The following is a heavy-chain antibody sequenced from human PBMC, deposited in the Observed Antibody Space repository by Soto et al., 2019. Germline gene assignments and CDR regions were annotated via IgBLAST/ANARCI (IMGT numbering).Heavy chain of an antibody. J-gene: IGHJ5*02. CDR2: IYYSGST. Sequence: PPETLSLPCTFSGGSVSIGSYDWSWIRQPPGKGLEWIGYIYYSGSTNYNPSLKSRVTISVDTSKNQFSLKLSSVTAADTAVYYCARAEVGATGWFDPWGHGTMVTVSS. CDR3: ARAEVGATGWFDP. V-gene: IGHV4-61*01. CDR1: GGSVSIGSYD. D-gene: IGHD1-26*01.